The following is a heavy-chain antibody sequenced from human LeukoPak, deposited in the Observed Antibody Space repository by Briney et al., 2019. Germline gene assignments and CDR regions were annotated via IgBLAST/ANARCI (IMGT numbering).Heavy chain of an antibody. CDR2: IKQDASDK. CDR1: RFTFSYYW. J-gene: IGHJ4*02. D-gene: IGHD3-16*01. Sequence: GGSLRLSCAASRFTFSYYWMTWVRQAPGKRVEWVANIKQDASDKHYADSVKGRFTISRDNAKNSLYLQMNSLRVEDTAVYYCLGGVAADYWGRGTLVTVSS. CDR3: LGGVAADY. V-gene: IGHV3-7*01.